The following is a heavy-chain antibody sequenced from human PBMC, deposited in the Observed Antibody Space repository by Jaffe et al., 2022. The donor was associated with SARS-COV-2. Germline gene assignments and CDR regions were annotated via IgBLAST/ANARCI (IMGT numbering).Heavy chain of an antibody. CDR3: ARDLNYYGSGTYYKSGGMDV. D-gene: IGHD3-10*01. V-gene: IGHV3-21*01. Sequence: EVQLVESGGGLVKPGGSLRLSCAASGFTFSSYPMNWVRQTPGKGLEWISSISISSSYIYYADSLKGRFIISRDDANNSLYLQMNSLRAEDTAVYYCARDLNYYGSGTYYKSGGMDVWGQGTTVTVSS. CDR2: ISISSSYI. CDR1: GFTFSSYP. J-gene: IGHJ6*02.